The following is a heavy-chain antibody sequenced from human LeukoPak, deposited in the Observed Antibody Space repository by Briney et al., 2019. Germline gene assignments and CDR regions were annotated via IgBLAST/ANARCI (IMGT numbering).Heavy chain of an antibody. CDR3: ARSPPDNWNMGYYYYGMDV. CDR1: GFTFSSYG. V-gene: IGHV3-33*01. J-gene: IGHJ6*02. D-gene: IGHD1/OR15-1a*01. Sequence: GGSLRLSCAASGFTFSSYGMHWVRQAPGKGLEWVAVIWYDGSNKYYADSVKGRFTISRDNSKNTLYLQMNSLRAEDTAVYYCARSPPDNWNMGYYYYGMDVWGQGTTVTVSS. CDR2: IWYDGSNK.